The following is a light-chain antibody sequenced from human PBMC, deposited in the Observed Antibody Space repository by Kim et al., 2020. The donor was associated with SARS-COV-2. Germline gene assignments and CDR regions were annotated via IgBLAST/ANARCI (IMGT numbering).Light chain of an antibody. CDR3: AAWDDTLSARV. V-gene: IGLV1-47*01. CDR1: TSNIEKTY. Sequence: GPSITISFSGRTSNIEKTYVYWYQQLPGTAPRLLIYGNNQRPSGVPDRFSGSKSGTSASLAISGLRSEDEANYYCAAWDDTLSARVFGGGTQLTVL. CDR2: GNN. J-gene: IGLJ3*02.